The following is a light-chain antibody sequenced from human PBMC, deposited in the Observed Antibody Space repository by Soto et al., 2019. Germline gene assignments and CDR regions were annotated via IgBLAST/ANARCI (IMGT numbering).Light chain of an antibody. CDR3: QQRSNWPPWT. V-gene: IGKV1-5*01. J-gene: IGKJ1*01. Sequence: DIQMTQSPSTLSASVGDRVTITCRASQSISSWLAWYQQKPGKAPKLLIYDASSLESGVPARFSGSGSGTDFTLTISSLEPEDFAVYYCQQRSNWPPWTFGQGTKVDIK. CDR1: QSISSW. CDR2: DAS.